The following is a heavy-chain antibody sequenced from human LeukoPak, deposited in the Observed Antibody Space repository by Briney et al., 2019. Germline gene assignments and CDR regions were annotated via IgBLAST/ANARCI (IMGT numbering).Heavy chain of an antibody. CDR1: GYTFTGYY. CDR3: ARQGALVKGIDY. Sequence: ASVRVSCKASGYTFTGYYMHWVRQAPGQRLEWMGWINPNSGVTNYAQKFQGRVTMTRDTSISTVYMELSRLRSDDTAVYYCARQGALVKGIDYWGQGTLVTVSS. J-gene: IGHJ4*02. V-gene: IGHV1-2*02. CDR2: INPNSGVT. D-gene: IGHD6-13*01.